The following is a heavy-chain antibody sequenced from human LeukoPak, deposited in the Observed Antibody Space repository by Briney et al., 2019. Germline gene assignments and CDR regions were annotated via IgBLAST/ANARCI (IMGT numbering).Heavy chain of an antibody. CDR3: ARVVRGAVTSNCFYP. J-gene: IGHJ5*02. Sequence: SETLSLTCTVSGGSINDYYWTWIRQAPGKGLEWLGYISNSGTTDYNPSLKSRVTMPVDTSKNEFSLKVTSVTAADTAMYYCARVVRGAVTSNCFYPWGQGTLVTVSS. CDR1: GGSINDYY. D-gene: IGHD4-17*01. V-gene: IGHV4-59*01. CDR2: ISNSGTT.